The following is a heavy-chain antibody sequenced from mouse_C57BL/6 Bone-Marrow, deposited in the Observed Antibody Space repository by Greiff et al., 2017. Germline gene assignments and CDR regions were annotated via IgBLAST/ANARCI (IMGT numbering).Heavy chain of an antibody. Sequence: EVQLQQSGPELVKPGASVKIPCKASGYTFTDYNMDWVKPSHGKILEWIGDINPNNGGTIYNQKFKGKATLTVDKSSSTAYMELRSLTSEDTAVYYCARNKHYYGSRGDAMDYWGQGTSGTVSS. CDR2: INPNNGGT. J-gene: IGHJ4*01. V-gene: IGHV1-18*01. CDR3: ARNKHYYGSRGDAMDY. CDR1: GYTFTDYN. D-gene: IGHD1-1*01.